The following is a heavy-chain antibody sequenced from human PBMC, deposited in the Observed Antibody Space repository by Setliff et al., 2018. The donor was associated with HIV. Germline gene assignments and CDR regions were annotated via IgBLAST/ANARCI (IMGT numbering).Heavy chain of an antibody. J-gene: IGHJ5*02. CDR1: GGSFGDYH. CDR3: SRNRHYSGLGSYGP. Sequence: PSETLSLTCTLSGGSFGDYHWSWIRQPAGRGLEWIGRIFRSGTTDYKFSLKSRVTISIDKSRNQFSLRLTSVTSADTAVYYCSRNRHYSGLGSYGPWGPGTLVTVSS. V-gene: IGHV4-4*07. D-gene: IGHD3-10*01. CDR2: IFRSGTT.